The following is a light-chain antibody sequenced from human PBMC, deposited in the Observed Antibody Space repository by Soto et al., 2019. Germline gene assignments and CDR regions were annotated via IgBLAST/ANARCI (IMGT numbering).Light chain of an antibody. Sequence: QPRSGSVTPGKTSRITCGGNNIESKSVHWYQQKPGQCPVLVVYDDGDRTTGIPERFSGSKSGNTATLTTSRVEAGDAADYYCQVWDTTNPVIFGGGTQLTVL. J-gene: IGLJ2*01. V-gene: IGLV3-21*03. CDR1: NIESKS. CDR3: QVWDTTNPVI. CDR2: DDG.